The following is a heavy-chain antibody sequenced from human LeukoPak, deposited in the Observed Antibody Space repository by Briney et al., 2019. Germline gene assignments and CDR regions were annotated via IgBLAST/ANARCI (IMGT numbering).Heavy chain of an antibody. D-gene: IGHD2-15*01. CDR2: INHSGST. V-gene: IGHV4-34*01. CDR3: ARGPRYGSGGSCYSFDI. CDR1: GGSFSGYY. Sequence: SETLSLTCAVYGGSFSGYYWSWIRQPPGKGLEWIGEINHSGSTNYNPSLKSRVTISVDTSKNQFSLKLSSVTAADTAVYYCARGPRYGSGGSCYSFDIWGQGTMVTVSS. J-gene: IGHJ3*02.